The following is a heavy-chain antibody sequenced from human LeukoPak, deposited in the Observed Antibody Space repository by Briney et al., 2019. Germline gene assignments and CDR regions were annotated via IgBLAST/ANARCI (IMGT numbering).Heavy chain of an antibody. J-gene: IGHJ6*03. D-gene: IGHD6-19*01. Sequence: SETLSLTCTVSGGSISSSSYYWGWIRQPPGKGLEWIGSIYYSGSTYYNPSLKSRVTISVDTSKNQFSLRLSSVTAADTAVYYCARVSGQFYFYYYMDVWGKGTTVIISS. CDR1: GGSISSSSYY. CDR2: IYYSGST. CDR3: ARVSGQFYFYYYMDV. V-gene: IGHV4-39*01.